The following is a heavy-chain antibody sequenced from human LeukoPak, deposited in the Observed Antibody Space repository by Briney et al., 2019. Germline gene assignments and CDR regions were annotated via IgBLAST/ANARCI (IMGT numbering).Heavy chain of an antibody. V-gene: IGHV5-51*01. D-gene: IGHD3/OR15-3a*01. CDR2: IYPGDSDT. CDR1: GYSFTTYW. Sequence: GESLKISCKGSGYSFTTYWIGWVRQMPGKGLEWMGVIYPGDSDTRYSPPFQGQVTISVDKSINAAYLQWNSLKASDTAMYYCARHLRREGLADYWGQGTLVTVSS. CDR3: ARHLRREGLADY. J-gene: IGHJ4*02.